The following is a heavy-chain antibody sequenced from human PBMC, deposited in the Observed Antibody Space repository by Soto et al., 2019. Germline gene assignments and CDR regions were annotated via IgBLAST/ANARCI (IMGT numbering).Heavy chain of an antibody. J-gene: IGHJ4*02. Sequence: SETLCLTCAVSSGSIISSNWWSWVRQPPGKGLEWIGEIYHSGSTNYNPSLKSRVTISVDKSKNQFSLKLSSVTAADTAVYYCATYPPNDYSNLIDYWGQGTLVSVSS. V-gene: IGHV4-4*02. D-gene: IGHD4-4*01. CDR3: ATYPPNDYSNLIDY. CDR1: SGSIISSNW. CDR2: IYHSGST.